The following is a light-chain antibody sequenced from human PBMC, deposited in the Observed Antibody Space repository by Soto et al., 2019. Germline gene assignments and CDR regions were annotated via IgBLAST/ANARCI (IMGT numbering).Light chain of an antibody. CDR2: DVS. J-gene: IGLJ2*01. CDR1: SSDVGGYNY. V-gene: IGLV2-11*01. Sequence: QSALTQPRSVSGSPGQSVTISCTGTSSDVGGYNYVSWYQQNPGKAPKLMIYDVSKRPSGVPDRFSGSKSGNTASLTISGLHAEDEADYYCCSYAGSYTYVVCGGGTKLTVL. CDR3: CSYAGSYTYVV.